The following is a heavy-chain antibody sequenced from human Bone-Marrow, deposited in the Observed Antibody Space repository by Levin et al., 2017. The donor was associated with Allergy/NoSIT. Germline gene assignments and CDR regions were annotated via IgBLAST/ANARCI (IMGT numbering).Heavy chain of an antibody. CDR2: IYHSGST. CDR1: GGSISSGGYS. CDR3: ARGIAAAGTHYYYYMDV. J-gene: IGHJ6*03. Sequence: KTSETLSLTCAVSGGSISSGGYSWSWIRQPPGKGLEWIGYIYHSGSTYYNPSLKSRVTISVDRSKNQFSLKLSSVTAADTAVYYCARGIAAAGTHYYYYMDVWGKGTTVTVSS. V-gene: IGHV4-30-2*01. D-gene: IGHD6-13*01.